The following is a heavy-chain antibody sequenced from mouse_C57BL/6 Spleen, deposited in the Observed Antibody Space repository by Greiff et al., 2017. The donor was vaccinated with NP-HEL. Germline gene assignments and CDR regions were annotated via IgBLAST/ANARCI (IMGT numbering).Heavy chain of an antibody. CDR2: INPNNGGT. D-gene: IGHD1-1*01. CDR1: GYTFTDYY. CDR3: ATTVVALYYYAMDY. Sequence: EVQLQQSGPELVKPGASVKISCKASGYTFTDYYMNWVKQSHGKSLEWIGDINPNNGGTSYNQKFKGKATLTVDKSSSTAYMELRSLTSEDSSVYYWATTVVALYYYAMDYWGQGTSVTVSS. J-gene: IGHJ4*01. V-gene: IGHV1-26*01.